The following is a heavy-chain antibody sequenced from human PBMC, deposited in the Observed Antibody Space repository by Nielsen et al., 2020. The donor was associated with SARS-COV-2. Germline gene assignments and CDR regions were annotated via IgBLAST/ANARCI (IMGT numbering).Heavy chain of an antibody. CDR3: VGSGSYYNVGYFQH. CDR1: GFTFSSYW. CDR2: IRQDGSEK. V-gene: IGHV3-7*01. J-gene: IGHJ1*01. Sequence: GESLKISCAASGFTFSSYWMSWVRQAPGKGLEWVANIRQDGSEKYYVDSVKGRFTISRDNAKNSLYLQMNSLRAEDTAVYYCVGSGSYYNVGYFQHWGQGTPVTVSS. D-gene: IGHD3-10*01.